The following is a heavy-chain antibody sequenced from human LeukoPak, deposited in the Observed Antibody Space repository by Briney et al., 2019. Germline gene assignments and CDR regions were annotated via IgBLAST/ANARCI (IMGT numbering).Heavy chain of an antibody. D-gene: IGHD1-14*01. V-gene: IGHV1-2*04. CDR1: GYTFTGYY. CDR3: AREGTINGLDY. J-gene: IGHJ4*02. CDR2: INPNSGGT. Sequence: ASVKVSCKASGYTFTGYYMHWVRQAPGQGLEWMGRINPNSGGTNYAQKFQGWVTMTKDTSISTAYMELSRLRSDDTAVYYCAREGTINGLDYWGQGTLVTVSS.